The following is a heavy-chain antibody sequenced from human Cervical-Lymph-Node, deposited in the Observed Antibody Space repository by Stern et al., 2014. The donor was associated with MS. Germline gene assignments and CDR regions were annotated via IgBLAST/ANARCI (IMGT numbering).Heavy chain of an antibody. CDR2: ITTNTGNP. J-gene: IGHJ4*02. Sequence: QVQLVQSGAELKKPGASVKVSCKASGYTFTTYGMNWVRQAPGQGLEWMGWITTNTGNPTYAQDFTGRFVFSLDTSVTTAYLQIRSLKAEDTAVYYCARYAPMVTTDFDYWGQGTLVTVSS. V-gene: IGHV7-4-1*02. CDR1: GYTFTTYG. CDR3: ARYAPMVTTDFDY. D-gene: IGHD4/OR15-4a*01.